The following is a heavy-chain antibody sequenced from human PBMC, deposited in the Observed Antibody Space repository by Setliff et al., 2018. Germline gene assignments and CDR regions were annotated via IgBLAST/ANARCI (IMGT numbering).Heavy chain of an antibody. CDR2: VNSDGSST. V-gene: IGHV3-74*01. CDR3: ARIKGSGSYYNDGNDI. Sequence: PGGSLRLSCAASGFTFVNYWMHWVRQAPGKGLVWVSRVNSDGSSTIYADSVKGRFTISRDNAKNSLYLQMNSLRAEDTAVYYCARIKGSGSYYNDGNDIWGQGTMVTVSS. CDR1: GFTFVNYW. J-gene: IGHJ3*02. D-gene: IGHD3-10*01.